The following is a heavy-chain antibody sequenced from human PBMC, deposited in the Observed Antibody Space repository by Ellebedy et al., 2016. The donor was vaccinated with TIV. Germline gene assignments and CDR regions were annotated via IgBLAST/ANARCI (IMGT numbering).Heavy chain of an antibody. D-gene: IGHD2-2*01. CDR2: INPNSGGT. Sequence: AASVKVSCKASGYTFTGYYMHWVRQAPGQGLEWMGWINPNSGGTNYAQKFQGWVTMTRDTSISTAYMELSRLRSDDTAVYYCARARNVVVPAAYDYWGQGTLVTVSS. CDR3: ARARNVVVPAAYDY. CDR1: GYTFTGYY. V-gene: IGHV1-2*04. J-gene: IGHJ4*02.